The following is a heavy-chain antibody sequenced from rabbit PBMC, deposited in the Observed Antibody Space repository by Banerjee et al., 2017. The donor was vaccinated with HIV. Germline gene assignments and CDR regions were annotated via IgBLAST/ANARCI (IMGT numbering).Heavy chain of an antibody. CDR3: ARSTDWGVTRLDL. J-gene: IGHJ6*01. CDR2: IYGGSSGST. D-gene: IGHD4-1*01. V-gene: IGHV1S43*01. Sequence: QQQLEESGGDLVKPGASLTLTCKASGIDFSSYSYMCWVRQAPGKGLEWIGCIYGGSSGSTYYASWAKGRFTITRSTSLNTVTLQMTSLTAADTATYFCARSTDWGVTRLDLWGPGTLVTVS. CDR1: GIDFSSYSY.